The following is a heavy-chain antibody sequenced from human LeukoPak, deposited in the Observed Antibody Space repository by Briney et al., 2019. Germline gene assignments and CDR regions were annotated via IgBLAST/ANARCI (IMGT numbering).Heavy chain of an antibody. Sequence: PSETLSLTCTVSGGSISGYYWSWIRQPPGKGLEWIGYIFYSGSTNYNPSLKSRVTISVDTSKNQFSLKLSSVTAADTAVYYCARGEWELLFDYWGQGTLVTVSS. CDR1: GGSISGYY. CDR2: IFYSGST. CDR3: ARGEWELLFDY. J-gene: IGHJ4*02. D-gene: IGHD1-26*01. V-gene: IGHV4-59*01.